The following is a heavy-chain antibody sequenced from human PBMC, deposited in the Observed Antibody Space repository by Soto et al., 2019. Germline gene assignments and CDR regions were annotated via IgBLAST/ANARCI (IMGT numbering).Heavy chain of an antibody. CDR1: GFTFSSYA. V-gene: IGHV3-23*01. J-gene: IGHJ4*02. D-gene: IGHD6-13*01. Sequence: GGSLRLSCAASGFTFSSYAMSWVRQAPGKGLEWVSAISGSGGSTYYADSVKGRFTISRDNSKNTLYLQMNSLRAEDTAVYYCEPDNYSSSWYVTQYYFDYWGQGTLVTVSS. CDR2: ISGSGGST. CDR3: EPDNYSSSWYVTQYYFDY.